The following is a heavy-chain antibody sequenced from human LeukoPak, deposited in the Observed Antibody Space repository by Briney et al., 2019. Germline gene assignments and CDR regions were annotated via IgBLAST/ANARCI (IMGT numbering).Heavy chain of an antibody. J-gene: IGHJ4*02. D-gene: IGHD3-10*01. CDR1: GYTFTSYD. V-gene: IGHV1-8*01. CDR3: ARGRAGSYDY. CDR2: MNPNSGNT. Sequence: GSVKVSCKASGYTFTSYDINWVRQATGQGLGWMGWMNPNSGNTGYAQKFQGRVTMTRNTSISTAYMELSSLRSEGTAVYYCARGRAGSYDYWGQGTLVTVSS.